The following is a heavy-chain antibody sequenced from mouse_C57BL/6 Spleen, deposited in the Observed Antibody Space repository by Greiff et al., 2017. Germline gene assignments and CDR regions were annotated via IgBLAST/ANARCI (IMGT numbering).Heavy chain of an antibody. J-gene: IGHJ3*01. CDR1: GFTFSSYA. CDR3: ARDPYYGSSLAWFAY. Sequence: EVKLVESGGGLVKPGGSLKLSCAASGFTFSSYAMSWVRQTPEKRLEWVATISDGGSYTYYPDNVKGRFTISIDNAKNNLYLQMSHLKSEDTAMYYCARDPYYGSSLAWFAYWGLGTLVTVSA. V-gene: IGHV5-4*01. D-gene: IGHD1-1*01. CDR2: ISDGGSYT.